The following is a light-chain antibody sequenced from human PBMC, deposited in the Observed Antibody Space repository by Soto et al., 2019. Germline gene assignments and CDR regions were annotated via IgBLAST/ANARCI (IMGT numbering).Light chain of an antibody. J-gene: IGKJ4*01. Sequence: EIVLTQSPGTLSLSVGERATLSCRASQSVSGYLAWYQQTPGQAPRLLIYDASNRATGIPDRFSGSGSGTDSTLTINRLEPEDFTVYYCQQYGSSPLTFGGGTTVDIK. V-gene: IGKV3-20*01. CDR1: QSVSGY. CDR3: QQYGSSPLT. CDR2: DAS.